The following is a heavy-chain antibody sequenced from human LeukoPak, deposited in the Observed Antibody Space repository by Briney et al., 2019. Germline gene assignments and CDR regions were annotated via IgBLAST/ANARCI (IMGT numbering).Heavy chain of an antibody. CDR1: GFTFSNAW. J-gene: IGHJ4*02. CDR3: TTAKPKLVPSMIRDY. CDR2: IKSKTDGGTT. Sequence: GGSLSLSCAASGFTFSNAWMSWVRQAPGKGLEWVGRIKSKTDGGTTDYAAPVKGRFTISRDDSKNTLYLQMNSLKTEDTAVYYCTTAKPKLVPSMIRDYWGQGTMARVSS. V-gene: IGHV3-15*01. D-gene: IGHD3-16*01.